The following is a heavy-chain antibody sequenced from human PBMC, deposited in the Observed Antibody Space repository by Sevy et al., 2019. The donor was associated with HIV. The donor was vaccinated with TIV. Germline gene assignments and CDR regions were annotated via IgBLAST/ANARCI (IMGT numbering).Heavy chain of an antibody. J-gene: IGHJ3*02. CDR2: TYYRAKWYQ. Sequence: SQTLSLTSAISGDSVSSNSAAWNWIRQSPSRGLEWLGRTYYRAKWYQDYAVSVKSRITINPDTSKNQFYMQMNSVTPEDTDVYYCARGSSGVDIWGQGTMVTVSS. D-gene: IGHD1-26*01. V-gene: IGHV6-1*01. CDR1: GDSVSSNSAA. CDR3: ARGSSGVDI.